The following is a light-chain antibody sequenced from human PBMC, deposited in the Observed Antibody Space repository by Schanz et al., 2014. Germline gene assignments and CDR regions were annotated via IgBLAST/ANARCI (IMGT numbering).Light chain of an antibody. Sequence: QSALTQPPSASGSPGQSVTISCTGTSNDVGGYDYVSWHQQHPGKAPKVMIYDVSKRPSGVSNRFSGSKSGNTASLTISGLQAEDEADYHCSSHTAITTAVVFGGGTKLTVL. J-gene: IGLJ2*01. CDR1: SNDVGGYDY. V-gene: IGLV2-14*01. CDR3: SSHTAITTAVV. CDR2: DVS.